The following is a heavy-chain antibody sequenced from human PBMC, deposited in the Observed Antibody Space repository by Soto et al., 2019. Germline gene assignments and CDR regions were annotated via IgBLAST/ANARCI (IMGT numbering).Heavy chain of an antibody. D-gene: IGHD3-10*01. CDR1: GYTFTDYY. Sequence: VPSVKVSGKASGYTFTDYYMHWVRQAPGQGLGWMGWISPYNGETNYAQKLQGRVTMTTDTSTSTAYMELRSLRSDDTAVYYCARDSPYYYGSGSYFDYWGQGTLVTVS. CDR2: ISPYNGET. CDR3: ARDSPYYYGSGSYFDY. V-gene: IGHV1-18*04. J-gene: IGHJ4*02.